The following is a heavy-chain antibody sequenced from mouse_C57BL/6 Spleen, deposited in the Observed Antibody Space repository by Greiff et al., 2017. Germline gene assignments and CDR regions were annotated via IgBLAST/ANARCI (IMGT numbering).Heavy chain of an antibody. CDR1: GYSITSGYY. J-gene: IGHJ2*01. V-gene: IGHV3-6*01. D-gene: IGHD1-1*01. CDR3: AREEYYYGSSFDY. CDR2: ISYDGSN. Sequence: EVKLMESGPGLVKPSQSLSLTCSVSGYSITSGYYWNWIRQFPGNKLEWMGYISYDGSNNYNPSLKNRISITRDTSKNQFCLKLNSVTTEDTATYYCAREEYYYGSSFDYWGQVTTLTVSS.